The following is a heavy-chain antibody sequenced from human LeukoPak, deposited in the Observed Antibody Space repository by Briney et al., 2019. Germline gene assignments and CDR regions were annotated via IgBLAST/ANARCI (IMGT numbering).Heavy chain of an antibody. D-gene: IGHD1-26*01. V-gene: IGHV3-48*01. Sequence: GGSLRLSCAASGFTFRTSGMNWVRQAPGKGLEWVSYISSSGTTISYAQSVKGRFTITRGNAQNSLTLHMNALRADDTAVYYCAKDGGTHFDHWGQGTLVTVSS. J-gene: IGHJ4*02. CDR1: GFTFRTSG. CDR2: ISSSGTTI. CDR3: AKDGGTHFDH.